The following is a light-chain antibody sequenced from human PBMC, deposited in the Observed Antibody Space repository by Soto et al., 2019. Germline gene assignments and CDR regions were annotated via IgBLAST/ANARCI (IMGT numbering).Light chain of an antibody. CDR1: SSDVGSYNH. CDR2: EGS. J-gene: IGLJ1*01. Sequence: QSVLTQPASVSGSPGQSITISCTGTSSDVGSYNHVSWYQQHPGKAPKLMIYEGSKRPSGVSNRFSGSKSGNTASLTISGLQAEDEAEYYCCSYAGSSTLFVFGTGTKLTVL. CDR3: CSYAGSSTLFV. V-gene: IGLV2-23*01.